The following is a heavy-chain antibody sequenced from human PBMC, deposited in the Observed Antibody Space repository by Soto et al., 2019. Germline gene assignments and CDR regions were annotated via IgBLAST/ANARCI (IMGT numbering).Heavy chain of an antibody. V-gene: IGHV4-31*11. D-gene: IGHD3-22*01. CDR2: IYYSGST. J-gene: IGHJ1*01. CDR3: AIYDSSGSRGFQH. Sequence: SETLSLTCAVSGGSISSGGYSWSWIRQHPGKGLEWIGYIYYSGSTYYNPSPKSRVTISVDTSKNQFSLKLSSVTAADTAVYYCAIYDSSGSRGFQHWGQGTLVTVSS. CDR1: GGSISSGGYS.